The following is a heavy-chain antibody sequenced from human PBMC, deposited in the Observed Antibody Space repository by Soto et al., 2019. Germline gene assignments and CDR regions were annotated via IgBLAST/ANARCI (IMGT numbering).Heavy chain of an antibody. CDR3: ARERGYSRNYYYYYGMDV. J-gene: IGHJ6*02. CDR1: GGTFSSYA. V-gene: IGHV1-69*13. D-gene: IGHD6-13*01. Sequence: ASVKVSCKASGGTFSSYAISWVRQAPGQGLEWMGGIIPIFGTANYAQKFQGRVTITADESTSTAYMELSSLRSEDTAVYYCARERGYSRNYYYYYGMDVWGQGTTVTVSS. CDR2: IIPIFGTA.